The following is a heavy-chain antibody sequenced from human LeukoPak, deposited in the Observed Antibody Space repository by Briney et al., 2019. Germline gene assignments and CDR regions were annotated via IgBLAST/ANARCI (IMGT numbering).Heavy chain of an antibody. Sequence: GGSLRLSCAASGFTFTSYGMHWVRQAPGKGLEWVALISSDGNNKYYADSVKGRFSISRDNSKNTLYLQMNSLRDEDTAVYYCARDLKYYYGSGSLDYWGQGTLVTVSS. D-gene: IGHD3-10*01. CDR3: ARDLKYYYGSGSLDY. V-gene: IGHV3-30*03. CDR2: ISSDGNNK. J-gene: IGHJ4*02. CDR1: GFTFTSYG.